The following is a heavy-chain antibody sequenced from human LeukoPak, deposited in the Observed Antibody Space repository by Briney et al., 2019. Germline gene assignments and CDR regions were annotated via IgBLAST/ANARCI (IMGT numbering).Heavy chain of an antibody. CDR2: ITSAGSST. V-gene: IGHV3-48*04. CDR3: ARDGADSSGYRDAFDI. D-gene: IGHD3-22*01. CDR1: GFAFSSYS. J-gene: IGHJ3*02. Sequence: GGSLRLSCAASGFAFSSYSMNWVRRAPGKGLEWVSYITSAGSSTYYADSVKGRFTISRDNAKNSLYLQMNSLRAEDTAVYYCARDGADSSGYRDAFDIWGQGTMVTVSS.